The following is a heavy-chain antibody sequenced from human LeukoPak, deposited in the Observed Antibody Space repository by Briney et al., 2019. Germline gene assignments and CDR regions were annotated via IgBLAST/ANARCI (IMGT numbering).Heavy chain of an antibody. CDR3: ARDPRDYFSFDY. J-gene: IGHJ4*02. D-gene: IGHD4-17*01. CDR2: IWYDGSNK. V-gene: IGHV3-33*08. Sequence: GGSLRLSCAASGFTFSSYWMSWVRQAPGKGLEWVAVIWYDGSNKYYADSVKGRFTISRDNSKNTLYLQVNSLRAEDTAVYYCARDPRDYFSFDYWGQGTLVTVSS. CDR1: GFTFSSYW.